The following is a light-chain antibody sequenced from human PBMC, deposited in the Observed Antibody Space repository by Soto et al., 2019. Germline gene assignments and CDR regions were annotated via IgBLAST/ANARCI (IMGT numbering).Light chain of an antibody. CDR2: AAS. J-gene: IGKJ1*01. CDR1: QDISSF. V-gene: IGKV1-9*01. Sequence: DNQLTQSPSFLSASLGDRVTITCRASQDISSFLAWYQQKPGKAPKLLIYAASTLQSGVPSRFSGSGSGTEFSLTISSLQPEDFATYYCQQINTYPPWTFGQGTKVEIK. CDR3: QQINTYPPWT.